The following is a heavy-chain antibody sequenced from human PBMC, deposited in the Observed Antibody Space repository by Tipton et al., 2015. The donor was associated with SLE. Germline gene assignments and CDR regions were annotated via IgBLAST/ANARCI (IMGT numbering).Heavy chain of an antibody. J-gene: IGHJ6*03. CDR3: ASMGDNWNPYYSMDV. CDR2: IYYSGST. D-gene: IGHD1-20*01. Sequence: TLSLTCTVSGGSISSSSYYWGWIRQPPGKGLEWIGSIYYSGSTYYNPSLKSRVTISVDTSKNQFSLKLTSVTAADTAVYYCASMGDNWNPYYSMDVWGKGTTVTVSS. V-gene: IGHV4-39*01. CDR1: GGSISSSSYY.